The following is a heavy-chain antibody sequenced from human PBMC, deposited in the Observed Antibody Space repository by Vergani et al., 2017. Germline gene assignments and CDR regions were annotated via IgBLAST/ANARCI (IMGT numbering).Heavy chain of an antibody. V-gene: IGHV4-4*03. CDR1: GDSISSNNR. J-gene: IGHJ4*02. CDR3: ATIGYRRWGYYFDY. Sequence: QVQLQESGPGLVKPPGTLSLTCAVSGDSISSNNRWTWVRQPPGKGLGWIGEICHTEDTKYSPSLKSRVSISVDESRNLLSLRLNSVTAADTAVYYCATIGYRRWGYYFDYWGQGILVTVSS. D-gene: IGHD2-2*02. CDR2: ICHTEDT.